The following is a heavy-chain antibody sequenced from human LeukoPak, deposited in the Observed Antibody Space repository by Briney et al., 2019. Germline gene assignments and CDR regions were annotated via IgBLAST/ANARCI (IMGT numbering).Heavy chain of an antibody. Sequence: GSVKVSCKASGYTFKNHGITWVRQAPGQGLELMGWISAYNGHTNYAQKFQGRVTLTTDTPTSTAYMELRSLRSDDTAVYYCARRVAVARRDAFDIWGQGTMVTVSS. CDR2: ISAYNGHT. D-gene: IGHD6-19*01. CDR3: ARRVAVARRDAFDI. V-gene: IGHV1-18*01. J-gene: IGHJ3*02. CDR1: GYTFKNHG.